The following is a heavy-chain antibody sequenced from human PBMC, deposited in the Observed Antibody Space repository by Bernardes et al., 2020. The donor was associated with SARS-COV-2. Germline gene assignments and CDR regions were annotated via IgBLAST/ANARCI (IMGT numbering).Heavy chain of an antibody. CDR2: ISGSGGST. V-gene: IGHV3-23*01. D-gene: IGHD3-3*01. CDR1: GFTFSSYA. Sequence: GGSLRLSCAASGFTFSSYAMSWVRQAPGKGLEWVSAISGSGGSTYYADSVKGRFTISRDNSKNTLYLQMNSLRAEDMAVYYCAKGTGGRVLEWLTDYYYYYYMDVGGKGTTVTVSS. J-gene: IGHJ6*03. CDR3: AKGTGGRVLEWLTDYYYYYYMDV.